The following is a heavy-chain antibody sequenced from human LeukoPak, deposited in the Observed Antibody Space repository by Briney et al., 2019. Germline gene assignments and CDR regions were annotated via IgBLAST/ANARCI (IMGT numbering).Heavy chain of an antibody. Sequence: TSETLSLTCTVSGASIRSYYWSWIRRPPGRGLEWIGYMYNSGSTYYNPSLKSRVTISGDTSKNQFSLKLTSVTAADTAVYYCARLGGPAAVDYWGQGTLVTVSS. J-gene: IGHJ4*02. CDR3: ARLGGPAAVDY. V-gene: IGHV4-59*01. CDR1: GASIRSYY. CDR2: MYNSGST. D-gene: IGHD2-2*01.